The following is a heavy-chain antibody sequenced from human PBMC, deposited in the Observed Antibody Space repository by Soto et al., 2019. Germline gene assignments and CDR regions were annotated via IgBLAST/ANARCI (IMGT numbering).Heavy chain of an antibody. Sequence: PSETLSLTCAVYGGSFSGYYWTWIRQPPGKGLEWIGEINHSGSTNYNPSLKSRVTISVDTSKNQFSLKLSSVTAADTAVYYCARGRLDISGRNWFDPWGQGTLVTVSS. CDR3: ARGRLDISGRNWFDP. J-gene: IGHJ5*02. CDR1: GGSFSGYY. D-gene: IGHD6-19*01. V-gene: IGHV4-34*01. CDR2: INHSGST.